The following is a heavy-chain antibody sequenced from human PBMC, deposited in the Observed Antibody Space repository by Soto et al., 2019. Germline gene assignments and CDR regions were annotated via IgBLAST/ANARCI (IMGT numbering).Heavy chain of an antibody. D-gene: IGHD2-8*01. CDR3: ARDMWSETPPMYDYGMDV. CDR2: FMPMFVTS. J-gene: IGHJ6*02. Sequence: QVQLVQSGAEVREPGSSVKVSCTASGGKFSIYAISWVRQAPGQGLEWMGGFMPMFVTSNYAQKFKGRVTITADESTRTVCMELSSLMSEDTAIYYCARDMWSETPPMYDYGMDVWGQGTTVTVSS. V-gene: IGHV1-69*01. CDR1: GGKFSIYA.